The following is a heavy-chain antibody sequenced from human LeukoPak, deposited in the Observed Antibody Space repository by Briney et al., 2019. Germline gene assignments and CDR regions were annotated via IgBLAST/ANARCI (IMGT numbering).Heavy chain of an antibody. D-gene: IGHD1-26*01. V-gene: IGHV1-2*02. J-gene: IGHJ4*02. CDR3: ARDRTWELPYRY. CDR1: GYTFTGYY. CDR2: INPNSGGT. Sequence: ASVKVSCKASGYTFTGYYMHWVRQAPGQGLEWMGWINPNSGGTNCAQKLQGRVTMTRDTSISTAYMELSRLRSDDTAVYYCARDRTWELPYRYWGQGTLVTVSS.